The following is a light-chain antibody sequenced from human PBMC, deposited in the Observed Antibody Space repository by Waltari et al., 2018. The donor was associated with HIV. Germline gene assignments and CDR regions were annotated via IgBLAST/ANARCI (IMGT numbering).Light chain of an antibody. CDR2: LNRDGRH. CDR1: SGHNNYV. Sequence: QVVLTQPPSASASLGASVRLTCTLSSGHNNYVIAWHQQQPEKGPPFLMKLNRDGRHSKGDGVPDRFSGSSSGAERYLIISSLQSEDAADYFCQTWRTGLQVFGGGTRLTVL. V-gene: IGLV4-69*02. J-gene: IGLJ3*02. CDR3: QTWRTGLQV.